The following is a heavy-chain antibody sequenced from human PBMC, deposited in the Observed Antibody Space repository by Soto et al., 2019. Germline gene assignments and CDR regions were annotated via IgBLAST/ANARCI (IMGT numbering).Heavy chain of an antibody. V-gene: IGHV4-34*01. CDR3: ALIPGYYDSSGPNDAFDI. CDR1: GGSLSGYY. J-gene: IGHJ3*02. CDR2: INHSGIT. D-gene: IGHD3-22*01. Sequence: SETLSLTCAVYGGSLSGYYWTWIRQPPGKGLEWIGDINHSGITNYNPSLKSRLTISLDTSKKQFSLRLSSVTAADTAVYYCALIPGYYDSSGPNDAFDIWGQGTMVTVSS.